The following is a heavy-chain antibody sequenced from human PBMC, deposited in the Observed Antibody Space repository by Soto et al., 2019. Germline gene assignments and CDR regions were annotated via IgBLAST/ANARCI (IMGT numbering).Heavy chain of an antibody. Sequence: ASVKVSSTAPLETQNSYARHWARQDPGQRLEWMGWINAGNGNTKYSQKFQGRVTITRDTSASTAYMELSSLRSEDTAVYYCARSIVVVTALDYWGQGTLVTVSS. J-gene: IGHJ4*02. V-gene: IGHV1-3*01. CDR3: ARSIVVVTALDY. CDR2: INAGNGNT. CDR1: LETQNSYA. D-gene: IGHD2-21*02.